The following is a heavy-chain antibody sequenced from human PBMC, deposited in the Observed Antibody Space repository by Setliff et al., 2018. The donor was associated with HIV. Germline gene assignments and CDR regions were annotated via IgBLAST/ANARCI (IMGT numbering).Heavy chain of an antibody. Sequence: GGSLRLSCAASGFTFSSYWMSWVRQAPGKGLEWVSYISSSGSTIYYADSVKGRFTISRDNAKNSLYLQMNSLRAEDTAVYYCARGLVGGIFWSGYCFDYWGQGTLVTVSS. V-gene: IGHV3-48*04. CDR2: ISSSGSTI. J-gene: IGHJ4*02. D-gene: IGHD3-3*01. CDR1: GFTFSSYW. CDR3: ARGLVGGIFWSGYCFDY.